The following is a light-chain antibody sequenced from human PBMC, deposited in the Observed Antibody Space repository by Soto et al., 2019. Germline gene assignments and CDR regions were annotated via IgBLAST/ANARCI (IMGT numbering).Light chain of an antibody. CDR2: VTS. CDR1: QAIGND. CDR3: QQHYAVPWT. V-gene: IGKV1-17*01. Sequence: DIQVTQSPSSLSASVGDRVTITCRASQAIGNDLGWYQQKPGKPPKRLIYVTSDLASGVPSRFSGSGSGTEFTLTITSLQPEDFATYYCQQHYAVPWTFGHGTKLEIK. J-gene: IGKJ1*01.